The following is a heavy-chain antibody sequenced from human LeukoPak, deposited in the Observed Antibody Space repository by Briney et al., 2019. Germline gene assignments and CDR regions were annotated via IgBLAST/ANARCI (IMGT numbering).Heavy chain of an antibody. V-gene: IGHV1-8*01. CDR2: MSPNSGNT. J-gene: IGHJ4*02. D-gene: IGHD6-6*01. CDR3: ARDGGGHVSIAARPFDY. CDR1: RYTFSNYD. Sequence: GASVKVSCTASRYTFSNYDINWVRQATGQGLEWMGWMSPNSGNTGYAQKFQGRVTMTRNTSISTAYMELTSLRSEDTAVYYCARDGGGHVSIAARPFDYWGQGTLVTVSS.